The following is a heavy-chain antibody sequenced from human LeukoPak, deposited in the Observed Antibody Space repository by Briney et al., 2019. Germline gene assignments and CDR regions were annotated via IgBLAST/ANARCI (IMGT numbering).Heavy chain of an antibody. D-gene: IGHD3-16*01. Sequence: GGSLRLSCAASGFTFSTYAMTWVRQPPGKGLEWVSAISGSGGSTYYANSVKGRFTISRDNAKNSLYLQMNSLRAEDTAVYYCARTKGDYVWGSYQDYWGQGTLVTVSS. CDR1: GFTFSTYA. CDR3: ARTKGDYVWGSYQDY. V-gene: IGHV3-23*01. CDR2: ISGSGGST. J-gene: IGHJ4*02.